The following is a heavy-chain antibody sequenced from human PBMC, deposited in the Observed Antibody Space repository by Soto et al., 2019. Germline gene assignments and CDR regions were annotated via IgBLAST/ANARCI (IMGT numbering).Heavy chain of an antibody. Sequence: GGSLRLSCAASGFTFSSYAMSWVRQAPGKGLEWVSAISGSGGSTYYADSVKGRFTISRDNSKNTLYLQMNSLRAEDTAVYYCAKRDNWDRAARTDYWGQGTLVTVSS. D-gene: IGHD1-20*01. CDR2: ISGSGGST. CDR1: GFTFSSYA. V-gene: IGHV3-23*01. CDR3: AKRDNWDRAARTDY. J-gene: IGHJ4*02.